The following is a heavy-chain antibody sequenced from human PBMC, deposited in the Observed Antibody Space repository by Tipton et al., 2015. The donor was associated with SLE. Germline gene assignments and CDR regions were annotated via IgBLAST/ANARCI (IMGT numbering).Heavy chain of an antibody. Sequence: GLVKPSETLSLTCTVSGGSISSYYWTWIRQPPGKGLEWIGHIFYTGSTRYNPSLKSRVTISVDTSKNQFSLKLSSVTAADTAVYYCARQGAAAGPGGFDYWGQGTLVTVSS. J-gene: IGHJ4*02. CDR2: IFYTGST. V-gene: IGHV4-59*08. D-gene: IGHD6-13*01. CDR1: GGSISSYY. CDR3: ARQGAAAGPGGFDY.